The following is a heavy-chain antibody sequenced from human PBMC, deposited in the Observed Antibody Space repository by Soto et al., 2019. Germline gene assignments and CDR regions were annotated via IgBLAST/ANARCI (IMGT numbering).Heavy chain of an antibody. CDR3: ARGPHDYGDYCDY. Sequence: AAVNVSCKASGYTFTNYYMHWVLPAPGQGLEWMGIINPSGGSTSYAQKFQGRVTMTRDTSTSTVYMELSSLRSEDTAVYYCARGPHDYGDYCDYWGQGTLVTVSS. V-gene: IGHV1-46*01. CDR2: INPSGGST. J-gene: IGHJ4*02. D-gene: IGHD4-17*01. CDR1: GYTFTNYY.